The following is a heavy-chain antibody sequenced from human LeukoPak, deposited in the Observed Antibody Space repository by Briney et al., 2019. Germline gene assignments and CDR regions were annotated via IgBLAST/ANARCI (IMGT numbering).Heavy chain of an antibody. D-gene: IGHD3-22*01. CDR3: TRDLDHYYDSSGYYMD. J-gene: IGHJ4*02. Sequence: GGSLRLSCTASGFTFGDYAMSWVRQAPGKGLEWVGFIRSKAYGGTTEYAASVKGRFTISRDDSKSIAYPQMNSLKTEDTAVYYCTRDLDHYYDSSGYYMDWGQGTLVTVSS. CDR2: IRSKAYGGTT. CDR1: GFTFGDYA. V-gene: IGHV3-49*04.